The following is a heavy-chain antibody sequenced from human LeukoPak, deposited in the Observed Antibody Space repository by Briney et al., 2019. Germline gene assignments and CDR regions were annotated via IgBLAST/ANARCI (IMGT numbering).Heavy chain of an antibody. D-gene: IGHD3-3*01. CDR3: ARAPYYDFWSSYPTKLRANWFDP. CDR2: INHSGST. Sequence: PSETLSLTCAVYGGSFSGHYWSWIRQPPGKGLEWIGEINHSGSTNYNPSLKSRVTISVDTSKNQFSLKPSSVTAADTAVYYCARAPYYDFWSSYPTKLRANWFDPWGQGTLVTVSS. J-gene: IGHJ5*02. CDR1: GGSFSGHY. V-gene: IGHV4-34*01.